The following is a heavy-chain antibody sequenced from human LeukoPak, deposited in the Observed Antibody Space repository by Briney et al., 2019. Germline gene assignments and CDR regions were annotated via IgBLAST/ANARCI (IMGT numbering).Heavy chain of an antibody. J-gene: IGHJ4*02. CDR2: IIPIFGTA. V-gene: IGHV1-69*13. D-gene: IGHD1-1*01. CDR1: GYTFTTYG. CDR3: ARDRRQRDYFDF. Sequence: SVKVSCKASGYTFTTYGISWVRQAPGQGLEWMGGIIPIFGTANYAQKFQGRVTITADESTSTAYMELSSLRSEDTAVYYCARDRRQRDYFDFWGQGARVTVSS.